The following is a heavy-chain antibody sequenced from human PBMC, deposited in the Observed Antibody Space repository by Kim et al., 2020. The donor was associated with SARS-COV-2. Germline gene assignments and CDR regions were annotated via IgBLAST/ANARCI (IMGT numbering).Heavy chain of an antibody. CDR3: ARDDSDYYGTVYFDY. CDR2: IKQDGSEK. V-gene: IGHV3-7*01. CDR1: GFTFSSYW. Sequence: GGSLRLSCAASGFTFSSYWMSWVRQAPGKGLEWVANIKQDGSEKYYVDSVKGRFTISRDNAKNSLYLQMNSLRAEDTAVYYCARDDSDYYGTVYFDYWGQGTLVTVSS. D-gene: IGHD3-10*01. J-gene: IGHJ4*02.